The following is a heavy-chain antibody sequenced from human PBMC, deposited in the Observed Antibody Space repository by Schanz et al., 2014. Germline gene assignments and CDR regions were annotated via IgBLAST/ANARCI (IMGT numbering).Heavy chain of an antibody. D-gene: IGHD3-10*01. J-gene: IGHJ4*02. Sequence: EVQLLESGGGLVQPGGSLRLSCAASGFTFSTYWMHWVRQAPGKGLEWVSGMSWNAGSLCYGDSVKGRFTISRDNSKNTVYLQMNSLRGEDTGMYYCARGDPVAGLDYWGRGTLVTVSS. CDR2: MSWNAGSL. CDR1: GFTFSTYW. CDR3: ARGDPVAGLDY. V-gene: IGHV3-74*02.